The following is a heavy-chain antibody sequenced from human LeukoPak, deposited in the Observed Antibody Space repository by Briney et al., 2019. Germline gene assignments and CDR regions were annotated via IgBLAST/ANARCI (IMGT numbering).Heavy chain of an antibody. D-gene: IGHD1-7*01. V-gene: IGHV4-59*01. CDR1: GGSISSYY. Sequence: SETLSLTCTVSGGSISSYYWSWIRQPPGKGLEWIGYIYYSGSTNYNPSLKSRVTISVDTSKNQFSLKLSSVTAADTAVYYRARDNWNYGSSMDVWGQGTTVTVSS. CDR2: IYYSGST. J-gene: IGHJ6*02. CDR3: ARDNWNYGSSMDV.